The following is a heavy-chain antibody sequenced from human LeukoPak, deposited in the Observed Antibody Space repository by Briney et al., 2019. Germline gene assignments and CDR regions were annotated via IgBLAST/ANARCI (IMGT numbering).Heavy chain of an antibody. V-gene: IGHV4-34*01. CDR2: INHSGST. J-gene: IGHJ6*03. CDR1: GGSFSGYY. CDR3: ARVVVSPAARVYYYYYMDV. D-gene: IGHD2-2*01. Sequence: PSETLSLTCAVYGGSFSGYYWSWIRQPPGKGLEWIGEINHSGSTNYNPSLKSRVTISVDTSKNQFSLKLSSVTAADTAVYYCARVVVSPAARVYYYYYMDVWGKGTTVTVSS.